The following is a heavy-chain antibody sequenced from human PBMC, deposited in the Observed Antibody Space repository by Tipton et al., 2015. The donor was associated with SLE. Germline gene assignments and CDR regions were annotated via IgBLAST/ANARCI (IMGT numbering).Heavy chain of an antibody. J-gene: IGHJ6*03. CDR3: VKDLIFKGEKNYYYYMDV. V-gene: IGHV3-53*01. Sequence: LSLTCTVSGGSISSSSYYWGWIRQPPGKGLEWVSVIYSGGSTYYADSVKGRFTISRDNSKNTLYLQMNSLRAEDTAVYYCVKDLIFKGEKNYYYYMDVWGKGTTVTVSS. CDR2: IYSGGST. D-gene: IGHD2-21*01. CDR1: GGSISSSSYY.